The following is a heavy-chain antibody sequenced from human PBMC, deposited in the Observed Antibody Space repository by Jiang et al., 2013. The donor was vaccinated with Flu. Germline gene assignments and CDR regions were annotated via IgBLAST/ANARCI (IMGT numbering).Heavy chain of an antibody. CDR2: IYYSGST. Sequence: KGLEWIGSIYYSGSTYYNPSLKSRVTISVDTSKNQFSLKLSSVTAADTAVYYCARHGAVAGSYYFDYWGQGTLVTVSS. J-gene: IGHJ4*02. V-gene: IGHV4-39*01. CDR3: ARHGAVAGSYYFDY. D-gene: IGHD6-19*01.